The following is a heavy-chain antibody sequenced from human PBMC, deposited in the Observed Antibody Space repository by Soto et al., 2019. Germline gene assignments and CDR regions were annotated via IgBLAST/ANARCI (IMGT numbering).Heavy chain of an antibody. CDR3: ARGNGGGGYETAFDY. D-gene: IGHD6-19*01. Sequence: SETLSLTCTVSGGSISSDSYYWGWIRQSPEKGLEWIASISYSGSTYYNPTLKSRVTISVDTSKNQFSLKLSSVTAADTAVYSCARGNGGGGYETAFDYGGQEPLVPVSS. CDR1: GGSISSDSYY. CDR2: ISYSGST. V-gene: IGHV4-39*07. J-gene: IGHJ4*02.